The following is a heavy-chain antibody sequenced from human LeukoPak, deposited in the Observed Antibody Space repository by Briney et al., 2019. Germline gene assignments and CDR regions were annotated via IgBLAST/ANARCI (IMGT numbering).Heavy chain of an antibody. CDR2: IYYSGST. V-gene: IGHV4-34*01. CDR3: ASFYYYYYYMDV. CDR1: GGSFSGYY. J-gene: IGHJ6*03. Sequence: SEXLSLTCAVYGGSFSGYYWGWLRQPPGKGLEGIGGIYYSGSTYYNPSLTSRVTISVDTSKNQFSLKLSSVTAADTAVYYCASFYYYYYYMDVWGKGTTVTVSS.